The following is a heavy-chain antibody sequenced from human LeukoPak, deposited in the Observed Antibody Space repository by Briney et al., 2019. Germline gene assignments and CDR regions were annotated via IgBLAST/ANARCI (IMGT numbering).Heavy chain of an antibody. Sequence: PSETLSLTCAVSGVSISSGSQYYNWIRQHPGKGLEWIGYIHITGGTSCNPSLKSRVTMSVETSMNQVSLILTSLTAADTAVYYCVASSGVTLGRFWGQGTLVTVSP. CDR1: GVSISSGSQY. CDR3: VASSGVTLGRF. D-gene: IGHD3-16*01. CDR2: IHITGGT. V-gene: IGHV4-31*11. J-gene: IGHJ4*02.